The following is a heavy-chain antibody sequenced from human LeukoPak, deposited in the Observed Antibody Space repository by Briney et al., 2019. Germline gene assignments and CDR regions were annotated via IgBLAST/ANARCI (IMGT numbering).Heavy chain of an antibody. D-gene: IGHD5-18*01. CDR3: ARDGGYSYGLFDY. V-gene: IGHV4-30-4*08. J-gene: IGHJ4*02. CDR1: GGSISSGDYY. CDR2: IYYSGST. Sequence: SETLSLTCTVSGGSISSGDYYWSWIRQPPGKGLEWIGYIYYSGSTYYNPSLKSRVTISVDTSKNQFSLKLSSMTAADTAVYYCARDGGYSYGLFDYWGQGTLVTVSS.